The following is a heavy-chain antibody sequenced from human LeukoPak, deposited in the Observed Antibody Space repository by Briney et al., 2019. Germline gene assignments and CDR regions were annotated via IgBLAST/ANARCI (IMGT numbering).Heavy chain of an antibody. CDR3: ASPYSGSYYRPDAFDI. CDR2: ISSSSSYI. V-gene: IGHV3-21*01. J-gene: IGHJ3*02. D-gene: IGHD1-26*01. CDR1: GFTFSSYS. Sequence: GGSLRLSCAASGFTFSSYSMNWVRQAPWKGLEWVSSISSSSSYIYYADSVKGRFTISRDNAKNSLYLQMNSLRAEDTAVYYCASPYSGSYYRPDAFDIWGQGTMVTVSS.